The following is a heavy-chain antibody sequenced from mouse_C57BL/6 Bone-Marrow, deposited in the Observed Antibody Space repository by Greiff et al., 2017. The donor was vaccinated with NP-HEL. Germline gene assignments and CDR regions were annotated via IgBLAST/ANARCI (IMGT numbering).Heavy chain of an antibody. J-gene: IGHJ4*01. V-gene: IGHV1-81*01. CDR1: GYTFTSYG. CDR3: ARSLDSSGYVGAMDY. Sequence: VQLQQSGAELARPGASVKLSCKASGYTFTSYGISWVKQRTGQGLEWIGEIYPRSGNTYYNEKFKGKATLTADKSSSTAYMELRSLTSEDSAVYFCARSLDSSGYVGAMDYWGQGTSVTVSS. D-gene: IGHD3-2*02. CDR2: IYPRSGNT.